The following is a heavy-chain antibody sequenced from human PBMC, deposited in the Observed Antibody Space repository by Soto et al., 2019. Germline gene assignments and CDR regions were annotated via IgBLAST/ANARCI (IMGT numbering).Heavy chain of an antibody. V-gene: IGHV1-2*02. CDR1: GYTFTGYY. CDR2: INPNSGGT. Sequence: ASVKVSCKASGYTFTGYYMHWVRQAPGQGLEWMGWINPNSGGTNYAQKFQGRVTMTRDTSISTAYMELSRLRSDDTAVYHCARGGGYCSGGSCYSHYYYGMDVWGQGTTVTVSS. D-gene: IGHD2-15*01. J-gene: IGHJ6*02. CDR3: ARGGGYCSGGSCYSHYYYGMDV.